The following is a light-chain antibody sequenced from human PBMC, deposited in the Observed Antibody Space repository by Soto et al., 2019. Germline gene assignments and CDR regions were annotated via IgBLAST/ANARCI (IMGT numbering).Light chain of an antibody. CDR2: GAS. Sequence: EIVLTQSPGTLSLSPGERVTLSCRASQNVYINSLAWYQQKPGQTPRLLIYGASTRAAAVPDRFSGSGSGTDFALSIDGLEPEDFAIYYCQQYGVSNLKFGPGTKVDIK. CDR3: QQYGVSNLK. V-gene: IGKV3-20*01. J-gene: IGKJ3*01. CDR1: QNVYINS.